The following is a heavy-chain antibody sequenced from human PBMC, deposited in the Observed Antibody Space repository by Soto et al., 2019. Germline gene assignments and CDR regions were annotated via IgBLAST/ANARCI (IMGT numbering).Heavy chain of an antibody. CDR3: ADFGERSAAGPDY. J-gene: IGHJ4*02. Sequence: ASVKVSCKASGYTFPSYGISCVRQAPGQGVEGMGGSSAYNGTANYAEKVQGRVTSTADESTSTDYMEPRRLRAEETAVYYCADFGERSAAGPDYWGQGTLVTVSS. V-gene: IGHV1-18*04. CDR1: GYTFPSYG. D-gene: IGHD6-13*01. CDR2: SSAYNGTA.